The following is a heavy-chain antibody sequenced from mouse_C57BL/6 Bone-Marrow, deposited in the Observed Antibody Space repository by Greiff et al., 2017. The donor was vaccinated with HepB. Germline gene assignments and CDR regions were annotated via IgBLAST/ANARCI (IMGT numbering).Heavy chain of an antibody. D-gene: IGHD2-3*01. Sequence: VPEKGLEWVANINYDGSSTYYLDSLKSRFIISRDNAKNILYLQMSSLKSEDTATYYCAREEGWLLPYWYFDVWGTGTTVTVSS. CDR2: INYDGSST. CDR3: AREEGWLLPYWYFDV. J-gene: IGHJ1*03. V-gene: IGHV5-16*01.